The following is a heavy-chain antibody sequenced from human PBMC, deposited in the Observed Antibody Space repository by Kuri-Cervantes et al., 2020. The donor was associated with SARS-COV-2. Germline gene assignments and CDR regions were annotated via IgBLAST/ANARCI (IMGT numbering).Heavy chain of an antibody. CDR1: GGSVSSGSFC. J-gene: IGHJ5*02. Sequence: SETLSLTCSVSGGSVSSGSFCWTWIRQPPGKGLEWIGYIYYTGTTNYNPSPRSRVSISTDTSRNQFSLRLSPVTAADTAVYYCARTSPYDFWSGYFRGISVGFDPWSQGTLVTVSS. V-gene: IGHV4-61*01. CDR3: ARTSPYDFWSGYFRGISVGFDP. D-gene: IGHD3-3*01. CDR2: IYYTGTT.